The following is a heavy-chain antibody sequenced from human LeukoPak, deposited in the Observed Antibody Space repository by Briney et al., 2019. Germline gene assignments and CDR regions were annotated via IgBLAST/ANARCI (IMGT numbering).Heavy chain of an antibody. Sequence: SVKVSCKASGGTFSSYAISWVRQAPGQGLEWMGGIIPIFGTANYAQKFQGRVTITADESTSTAHMELSSLRSEDTAVYYCARGPKYDYVWGSGFDYWGQGTLVTVSS. CDR2: IIPIFGTA. CDR3: ARGPKYDYVWGSGFDY. CDR1: GGTFSSYA. D-gene: IGHD3-16*01. J-gene: IGHJ4*02. V-gene: IGHV1-69*13.